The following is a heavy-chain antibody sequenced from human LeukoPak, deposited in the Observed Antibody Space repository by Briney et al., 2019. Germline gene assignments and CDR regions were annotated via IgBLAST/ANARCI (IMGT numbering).Heavy chain of an antibody. V-gene: IGHV3-33*01. CDR1: GFSFSSYG. CDR3: ARDQRGFSYSKYYFDY. Sequence: GGSLRLSCAASGFSFSSYGMHWVRQAPGKGLEWVAVIWYDGTNKYYADSVKGRFTISRDNSKNTLYLQMNSLRAEDTAVYYYARDQRGFSYSKYYFDYWGQGTLVTVSS. CDR2: IWYDGTNK. D-gene: IGHD5-18*01. J-gene: IGHJ4*02.